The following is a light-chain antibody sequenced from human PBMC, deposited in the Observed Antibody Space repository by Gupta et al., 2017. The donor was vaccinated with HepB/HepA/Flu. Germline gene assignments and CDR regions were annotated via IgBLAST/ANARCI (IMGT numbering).Light chain of an antibody. CDR2: DVT. Sequence: QSALTQPASVSGSPGQSITISCTGTNSDIGTYRLVSWYQQHPGKAPKVVIYDVTERPSGVSNRFSGSKSGNTASLTISGLQAEDEADYHCSSLTRGGAILFGGGTKVTVL. J-gene: IGLJ3*02. CDR3: SSLTRGGAIL. CDR1: NSDIGTYRL. V-gene: IGLV2-23*02.